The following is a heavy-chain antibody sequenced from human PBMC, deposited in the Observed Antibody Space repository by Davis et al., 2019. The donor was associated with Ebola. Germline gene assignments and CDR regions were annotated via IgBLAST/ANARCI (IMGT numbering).Heavy chain of an antibody. D-gene: IGHD6-19*01. CDR3: ARDLRQWLVRYYYYYGMDV. CDR2: ISSSSSYI. J-gene: IGHJ6*02. V-gene: IGHV3-21*04. CDR1: GFTFSSYS. Sequence: GESLKISCAASGFTFSSYSMNWVRQAPGKGLEWVSSISSSSSYIYYADSVKGRFTISRDNAKNSLYLQMNSLRAEDTAGYYCARDLRQWLVRYYYYYGMDVWGQGTTVTVSS.